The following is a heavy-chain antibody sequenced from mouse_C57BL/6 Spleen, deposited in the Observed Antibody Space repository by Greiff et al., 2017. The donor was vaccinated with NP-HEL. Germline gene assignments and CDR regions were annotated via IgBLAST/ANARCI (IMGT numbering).Heavy chain of an antibody. CDR2: IRNKANGYTT. Sequence: DVKLVESGGGLVQPGGSLSLSCAASGFTFTDYYMSWVRQPPGKALEWLGFIRNKANGYTTEYSASVKGRFTISRDNSQSILYLQMNALRAEDSATYYCARYTEAQDYYGSSYWYFDVWGTGTTVTVSS. V-gene: IGHV7-3*01. D-gene: IGHD1-1*01. CDR1: GFTFTDYY. J-gene: IGHJ1*03. CDR3: ARYTEAQDYYGSSYWYFDV.